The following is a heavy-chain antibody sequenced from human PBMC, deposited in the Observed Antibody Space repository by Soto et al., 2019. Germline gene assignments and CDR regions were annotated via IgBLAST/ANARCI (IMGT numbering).Heavy chain of an antibody. D-gene: IGHD2-2*01. CDR1: GFTFSSYA. V-gene: IGHV3-30-3*01. Sequence: GGSLRLSCAASGFTFSSYAMHWVRQAPGKGLEWVAVISYDGSNKYYADSVKGRFTISRDNSKNTLYLQMNSLRAEDTAVYYCARTTVPAAYYYYYYGTDVWGQGTTVTVSS. J-gene: IGHJ6*02. CDR2: ISYDGSNK. CDR3: ARTTVPAAYYYYYYGTDV.